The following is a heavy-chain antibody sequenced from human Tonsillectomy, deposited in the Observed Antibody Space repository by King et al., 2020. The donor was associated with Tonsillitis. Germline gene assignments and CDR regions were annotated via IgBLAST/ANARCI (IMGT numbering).Heavy chain of an antibody. CDR1: GCSISSGGYY. D-gene: IGHD4-23*01. CDR2: IYNSGSA. V-gene: IGHV4-31*03. CDR3: ARGVDYGGHEFDS. J-gene: IGHJ4*02. Sequence: VQLQESGPGLVKPSQTLSLTCTVSGCSISSGGYYWDWIRQHPGKGLEWIGDIYNSGSAYYNPSLKSRVTISVDTSKNQFSLKLSSVTAADTAVYYCARGVDYGGHEFDSWGQGTLVTVSS.